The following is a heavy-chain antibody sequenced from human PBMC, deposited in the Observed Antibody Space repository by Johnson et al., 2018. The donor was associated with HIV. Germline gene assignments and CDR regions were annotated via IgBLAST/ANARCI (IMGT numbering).Heavy chain of an antibody. V-gene: IGHV3-30*02. CDR2: IRYDGSNK. D-gene: IGHD5-18*01. CDR3: ARVDTAMTYDAFDI. Sequence: QVQLVESGGGLVQPGGSLRLSCAASGFTFSSYGMHWVRQAPGKGLEWVAFIRYDGSNKYYADSVKGRFTISRDNSKNTLYLQMNSLRAEDTAGYYCARVDTAMTYDAFDIGGQGTMVTVSS. CDR1: GFTFSSYG. J-gene: IGHJ3*02.